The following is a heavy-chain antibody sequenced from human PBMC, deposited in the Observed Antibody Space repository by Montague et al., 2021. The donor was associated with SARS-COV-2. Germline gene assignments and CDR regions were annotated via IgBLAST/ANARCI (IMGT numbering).Heavy chain of an antibody. CDR3: ARGAPTITMIVVVFTGAGWYFDL. J-gene: IGHJ2*01. Sequence: SETLSLTCAVYGGSFNNYYWTWIRQAPGKGLEWIGEINHSGSTNYNPSLKSRVSISVDTSKNQFSPKLSSVTAADTAVYYCARGAPTITMIVVVFTGAGWYFDLWGRGTLVTVSS. CDR2: INHSGST. D-gene: IGHD3-22*01. CDR1: GGSFNNYY. V-gene: IGHV4-34*01.